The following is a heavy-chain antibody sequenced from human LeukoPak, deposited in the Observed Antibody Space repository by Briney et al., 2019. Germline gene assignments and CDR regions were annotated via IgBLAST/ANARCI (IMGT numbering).Heavy chain of an antibody. V-gene: IGHV1-69*01. CDR2: IIPVFGTV. CDR1: GDNFNNYV. D-gene: IGHD6-13*01. CDR3: EAAGGSNWYIY. Sequence: SVKVSCKASGDNFNNYVISWVRQAPGQRLEWMGGIIPVFGTVKYSQKFQGRVTITADEPTSTAYMQLDSLESSDTALYFCEAAGGSNWYIYWGQGTLVSVSS. J-gene: IGHJ4*02.